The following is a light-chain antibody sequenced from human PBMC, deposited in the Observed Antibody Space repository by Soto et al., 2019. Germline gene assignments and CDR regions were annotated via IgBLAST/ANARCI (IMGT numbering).Light chain of an antibody. V-gene: IGKV1-27*01. CDR1: QGISYY. CDR2: AAS. J-gene: IGKJ3*01. CDR3: QNYKSAPFT. Sequence: DIQMTQSPPSLSASVGDSVTITCRASQGISYYLAWYQQRPGKVPKLLVYAASTLQSGVPTRFIGGGSGTDFSLTINSLQPEDFGTYDCQNYKSAPFTFGPGTKVDL.